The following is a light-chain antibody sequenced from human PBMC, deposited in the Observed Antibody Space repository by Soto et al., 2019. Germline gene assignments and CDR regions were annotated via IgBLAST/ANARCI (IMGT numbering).Light chain of an antibody. CDR1: QGISRY. V-gene: IGKV1-9*01. CDR3: LPLNSYPYT. J-gene: IGKJ2*01. Sequence: IQLTQSPSSLSASVGDRVTITCRASQGISRYLAWYQQKPGKATKLLIYAASTLQSVVPSRFSGSGSWTDFTLTIISLQPEDFATSSCLPLNSYPYTFGQGTKLEIK. CDR2: AAS.